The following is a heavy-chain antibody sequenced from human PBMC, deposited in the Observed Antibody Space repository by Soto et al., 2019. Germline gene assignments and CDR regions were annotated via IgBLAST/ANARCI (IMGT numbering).Heavy chain of an antibody. D-gene: IGHD6-19*01. CDR2: MNPNSGNT. V-gene: IGHV1-8*01. CDR1: GYTFTSYD. Sequence: QVQLVQSGAEVKKPGASVKVSCKASGYTFTSYDINWVRQATGQGLEWMGWMNPNSGNTGYAQKCQGRVTMNMNTSISTAYMELSSLRSEDTAVYYWARGSSGWLNWFDPWGQGTLVTVSS. J-gene: IGHJ5*02. CDR3: ARGSSGWLNWFDP.